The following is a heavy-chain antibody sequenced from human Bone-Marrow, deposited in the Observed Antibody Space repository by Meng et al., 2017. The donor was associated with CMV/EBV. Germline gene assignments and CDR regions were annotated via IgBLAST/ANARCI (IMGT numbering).Heavy chain of an antibody. CDR2: ISSSSSYI. CDR3: ARWGRGIVVVPAAIYY. D-gene: IGHD2-2*01. CDR1: FTFRSYA. V-gene: IGHV3-21*01. J-gene: IGHJ4*02. Sequence: FTFRSYAMTWVRQAPGKGLEWVSSISSSSSYIYYADSVKGRFTISRDNAKNSLYLQMNSLRAEDTAVYYCARWGRGIVVVPAAIYYWGQGTLVTVSS.